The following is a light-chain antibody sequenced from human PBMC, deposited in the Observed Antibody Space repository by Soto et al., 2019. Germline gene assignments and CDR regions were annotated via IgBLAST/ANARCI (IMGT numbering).Light chain of an antibody. CDR3: QQLNSYPIT. CDR1: QGLSSD. J-gene: IGKJ5*01. Sequence: DIPLTQSPSFLSASVGDRVTITCRASQGLSSDLVWYQQKPGKAPKLLIYAASTLQSGVPSRFSGSGSGTEFTLTISSLQPEDFATYYCQQLNSYPITFGQGTRLEIK. V-gene: IGKV1-9*01. CDR2: AAS.